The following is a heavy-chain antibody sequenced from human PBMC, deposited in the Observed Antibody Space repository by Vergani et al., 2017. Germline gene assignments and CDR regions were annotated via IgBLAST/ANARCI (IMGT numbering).Heavy chain of an antibody. Sequence: QVQLVESGGDVVQPGRSLRLSCAASGFTFNQYGTHWVRQAPGKGLEWVAVTWSDGNNKQYADSVKGRFTISRDNSKSTMYLQMNRLRDEDTGVYYCARDLRVLYNRFDPWGQGTLVTVSS. D-gene: IGHD1-14*01. CDR3: ARDLRVLYNRFDP. J-gene: IGHJ5*02. CDR2: TWSDGNNK. CDR1: GFTFNQYG. V-gene: IGHV3-33*01.